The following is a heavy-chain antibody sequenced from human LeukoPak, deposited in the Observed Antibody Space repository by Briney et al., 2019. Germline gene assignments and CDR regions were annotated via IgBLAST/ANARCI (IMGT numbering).Heavy chain of an antibody. CDR1: GFTFSDYY. J-gene: IGHJ4*02. Sequence: GGSLRLSCAASGFTFSDYYMSWIRQAPGKGLEWVSYISSSGSTIYYADSVKGRFTISRDNAKNSLYLQMNSLGAEDTAVYYCARDAKYSYGSSGYSDYWGQGTLVTVSS. V-gene: IGHV3-11*01. D-gene: IGHD3-22*01. CDR3: ARDAKYSYGSSGYSDY. CDR2: ISSSGSTI.